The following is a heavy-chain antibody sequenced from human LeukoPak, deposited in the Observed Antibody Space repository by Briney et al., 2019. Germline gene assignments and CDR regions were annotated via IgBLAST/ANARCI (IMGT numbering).Heavy chain of an antibody. D-gene: IGHD6-6*01. Sequence: TSETLSLTCTVSGGSISSYYWSWIRQPPGKGLEWIGYIYYSGSTNYNPSLKSRVTISVDTSKNQFSLKLSSVTAADTAVYYCARGSSSSVFYYYYGMDVWGQGTTVTVSS. CDR1: GGSISSYY. J-gene: IGHJ6*02. CDR2: IYYSGST. V-gene: IGHV4-59*01. CDR3: ARGSSSSVFYYYYGMDV.